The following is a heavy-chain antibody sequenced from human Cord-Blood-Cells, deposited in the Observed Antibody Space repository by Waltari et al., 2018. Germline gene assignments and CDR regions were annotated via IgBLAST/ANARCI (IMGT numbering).Heavy chain of an antibody. D-gene: IGHD3-10*01. CDR2: IYYSGST. Sequence: QLQLQESGPGLVKPSETLSLTCTVSGGSLSSSSYYLGWIRQPPGKGLEWIGSIYYSGSTYYNPSLKSRVTISVDTSKNQFSLKLSSVTAADTAVYYCAIGMGSFDYWGQGTLVTVSS. CDR3: AIGMGSFDY. J-gene: IGHJ4*02. V-gene: IGHV4-39*01. CDR1: GGSLSSSSYY.